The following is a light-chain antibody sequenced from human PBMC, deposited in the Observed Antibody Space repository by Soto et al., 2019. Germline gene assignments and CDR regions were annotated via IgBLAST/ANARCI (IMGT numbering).Light chain of an antibody. V-gene: IGKV1-5*01. CDR1: QSISSW. CDR2: DAS. J-gene: IGKJ4*01. CDR3: QQYNSDFRVT. Sequence: IQMTQSPSPLSATVGDRVNRTCQASQSISSWLAWYQQKPGKAPKLLIYDASSLESGVPSRFSGSGSGTEFTLTISSLQPDDFATYYCQQYNSDFRVTVGGGSMVDNK.